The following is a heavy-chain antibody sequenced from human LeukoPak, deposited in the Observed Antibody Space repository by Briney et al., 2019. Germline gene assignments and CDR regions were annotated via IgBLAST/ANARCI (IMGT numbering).Heavy chain of an antibody. CDR3: ARGRVSSSTWYSTYYYYFYMDV. V-gene: IGHV4-61*03. Sequence: SETLSLTCTVSGGSVTNNNYFWGWLRQPPGKGLEWIGYVDHTGSTNFNPSLNGRVSISRDTTNNLFSLRLRSVTAADTAVYFCARGRVSSSTWYSTYYYYFYMDVWGKGTTVTVSS. D-gene: IGHD1-1*01. CDR2: VDHTGST. CDR1: GGSVTNNNYF. J-gene: IGHJ6*03.